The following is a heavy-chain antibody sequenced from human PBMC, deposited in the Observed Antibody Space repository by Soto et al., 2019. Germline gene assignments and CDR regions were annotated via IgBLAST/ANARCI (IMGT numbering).Heavy chain of an antibody. Sequence: KPGGSLRLSCAASGFTFSNAWMSWVRQAPGKGLEWVGRIKSKTDGGTTDYAAPVKGRFTISRDNSKNTLYLQMNSLRAEDTAVYYCAKAVVVVVAATLGFDYWGQGTLVTVSS. CDR2: IKSKTDGGTT. D-gene: IGHD2-15*01. V-gene: IGHV3-15*01. CDR3: AKAVVVVVAATLGFDY. CDR1: GFTFSNAW. J-gene: IGHJ4*02.